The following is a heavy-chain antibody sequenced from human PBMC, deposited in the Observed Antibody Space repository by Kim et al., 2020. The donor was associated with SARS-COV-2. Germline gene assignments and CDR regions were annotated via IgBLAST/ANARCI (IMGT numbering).Heavy chain of an antibody. Sequence: SETLSLTCAVYGGSFSGYYWSWIRQPPGKGLEWIGEINHSGSTNYNPSLKSRVTISIDTSKSQFSLKLSSVTAADTAVYYCASVIGYQLLSYYYYMAVW. V-gene: IGHV4-34*01. CDR3: ASVIGYQLLSYYYYMAV. CDR1: GGSFSGYY. CDR2: INHSGST. J-gene: IGHJ6*03. D-gene: IGHD2-2*01.